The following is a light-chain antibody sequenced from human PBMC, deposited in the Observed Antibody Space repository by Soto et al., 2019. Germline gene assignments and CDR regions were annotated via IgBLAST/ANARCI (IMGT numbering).Light chain of an antibody. CDR3: QQYDNPPRT. Sequence: EIVLTQSPGTLSLSPGERATLSCRASQSVSSRYLAWYHQKSGQAPRLLIYGASSRATGIPDRFSGSGSGTDFTLTIAGLEPEDSAVSYCQQYDNPPRTFGQGTKVDSK. V-gene: IGKV3-20*01. J-gene: IGKJ1*01. CDR1: QSVSSRY. CDR2: GAS.